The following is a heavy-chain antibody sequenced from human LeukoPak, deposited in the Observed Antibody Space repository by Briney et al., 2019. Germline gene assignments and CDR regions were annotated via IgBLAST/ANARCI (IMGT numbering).Heavy chain of an antibody. J-gene: IGHJ4*02. CDR1: GGSISSYS. CDR3: AREGGGFDY. Sequence: SETLSLTCTVSGGSISSYSWSWIRQPAGKGLEWIGRIYSSGNTYYNASLRSRVTMSVDTSKNQFSLKLSSVTAADTAVYYCAREGGGFDYRGQGTLVTVSS. D-gene: IGHD3-16*01. V-gene: IGHV4-4*07. CDR2: IYSSGNT.